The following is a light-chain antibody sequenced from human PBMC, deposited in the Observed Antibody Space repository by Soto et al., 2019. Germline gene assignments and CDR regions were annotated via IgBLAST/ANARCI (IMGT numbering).Light chain of an antibody. J-gene: IGLJ3*02. CDR1: SSDVGGYNY. Sequence: QSALTQPASVSGSPGQSITISCTGTSSDVGGYNYVSWYQQHPGKAPKLMIYEVSNRPSGVSNRFSGSKSGNTASLTISGLQAEDGAYYYCSSYTSSSTLVFGGGTKLTVL. V-gene: IGLV2-14*01. CDR2: EVS. CDR3: SSYTSSSTLV.